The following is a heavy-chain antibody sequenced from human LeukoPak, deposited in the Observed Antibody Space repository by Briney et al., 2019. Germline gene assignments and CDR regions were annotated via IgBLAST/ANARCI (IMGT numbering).Heavy chain of an antibody. Sequence: PSETLSLTCTVSSDSIYSSNYYWGWIRQPPGKGLEWIGSIYYSGSTYYNSSLKSRVTISVDTSKNQFSLKLSSLTAADMAVYYCARAAYCGGDCYLFDYWGQGNLVTVSS. CDR1: SDSIYSSNYY. V-gene: IGHV4-39*01. CDR3: ARAAYCGGDCYLFDY. D-gene: IGHD2-21*02. J-gene: IGHJ4*02. CDR2: IYYSGST.